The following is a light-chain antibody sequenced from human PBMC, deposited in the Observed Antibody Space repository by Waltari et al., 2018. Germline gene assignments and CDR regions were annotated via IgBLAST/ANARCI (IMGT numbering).Light chain of an antibody. Sequence: IQMTQSPSTLSASVGARVTINCRASQSISSRLAWYQQKPGKAPKLLIYKASSLESGVPSRFSGSGSGTEFTLTISSLQPDDFATYYCQQYNSYGTFGGGTKVEIK. J-gene: IGKJ4*01. CDR3: QQYNSYGT. CDR2: KAS. CDR1: QSISSR. V-gene: IGKV1-5*03.